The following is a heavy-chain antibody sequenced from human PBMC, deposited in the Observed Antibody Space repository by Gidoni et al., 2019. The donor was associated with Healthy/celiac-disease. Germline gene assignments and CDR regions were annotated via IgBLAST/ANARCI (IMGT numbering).Heavy chain of an antibody. CDR1: GFTFGDYA. D-gene: IGHD2-2*02. Sequence: EVQLVASGGGLVKPGRSLRLSCTASGFTFGDYAMSWFRQAPGKGLEWVGFIRSKAYGETTEYAASVKGRFTISRDDSKSIAYLQMNSLKTEDTAVYYCTRRIVVVPAAIPSYYYYGMDVWGQGTTVTVSS. CDR2: IRSKAYGETT. V-gene: IGHV3-49*05. J-gene: IGHJ6*02. CDR3: TRRIVVVPAAIPSYYYYGMDV.